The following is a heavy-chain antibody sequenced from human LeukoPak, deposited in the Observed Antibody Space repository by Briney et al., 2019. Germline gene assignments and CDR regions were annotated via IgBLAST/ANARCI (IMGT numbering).Heavy chain of an antibody. V-gene: IGHV4-61*05. D-gene: IGHD3-9*01. Sequence: SETLSLTCTVSGGSISSSSYYWGWIRQPPGKGLEWIGYIYYSGSTNYNPSLKSRVTISVDTSKNQFSLKLSSVTAADTAVYYCARAGDILTGYYVESYWFDPWGQGTLVTVSS. J-gene: IGHJ5*02. CDR3: ARAGDILTGYYVESYWFDP. CDR2: IYYSGST. CDR1: GGSISSSSYY.